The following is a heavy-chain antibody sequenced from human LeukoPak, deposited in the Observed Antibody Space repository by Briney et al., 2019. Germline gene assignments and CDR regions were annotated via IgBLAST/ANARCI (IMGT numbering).Heavy chain of an antibody. CDR3: ARTYYYDSSYYPGAFDI. Sequence: PSETLSLTCTVSGGSISSYYWSWIRQPPGKGLEWIGYIYYSGSTNYNPSLKSRVTISGDTSKNQFSLKLSSVTAADTAVYYCARTYYYDSSYYPGAFDIWGQGTMVTVSS. J-gene: IGHJ3*02. D-gene: IGHD3-22*01. V-gene: IGHV4-59*01. CDR2: IYYSGST. CDR1: GGSISSYY.